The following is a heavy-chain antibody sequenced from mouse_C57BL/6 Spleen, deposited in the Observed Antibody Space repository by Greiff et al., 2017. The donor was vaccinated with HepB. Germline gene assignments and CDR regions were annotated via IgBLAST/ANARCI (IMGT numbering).Heavy chain of an antibody. D-gene: IGHD4-1*01. CDR2: ISSGSSTI. CDR3: ASNWEAAY. Sequence: EVQGVESGGGLVKPGGSLKLSCAASGFTFSDYGMHWVRQAPEKGLEWVAYISSGSSTIYYADTVKGRFTISRDNAKNTLFLQMTSLRSEDTAMYYCASNWEAAYWGQGTLVTVSA. V-gene: IGHV5-17*01. CDR1: GFTFSDYG. J-gene: IGHJ3*01.